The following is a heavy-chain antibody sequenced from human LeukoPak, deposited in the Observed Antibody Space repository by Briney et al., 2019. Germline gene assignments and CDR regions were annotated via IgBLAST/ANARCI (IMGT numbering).Heavy chain of an antibody. Sequence: PGGSLRLSCAASGFTVSSNYMSWVRQAPGKGLEWIGEINHSGSTNYNPSLKSRVTISVDTSKNQFSLKLSSVTAADTAVYYCARVGGGWKTDYWGQGTLVTVSS. J-gene: IGHJ4*02. D-gene: IGHD6-19*01. CDR2: INHSGST. CDR3: ARVGGGWKTDY. V-gene: IGHV4-34*01. CDR1: GFTVSSNY.